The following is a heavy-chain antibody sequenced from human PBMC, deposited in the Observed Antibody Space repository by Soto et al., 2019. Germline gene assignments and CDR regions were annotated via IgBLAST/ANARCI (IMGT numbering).Heavy chain of an antibody. Sequence: SVKVSCKASGGTFSSYAISWVRQAPGQGLEWMGGIIPIFGTANYAQKFQGRVTITADESTSTAYMELSSLRSEDTAVYYCARPRTYYDFWSDSRDYYGMXVWGQGTTVTVSS. CDR2: IIPIFGTA. CDR3: ARPRTYYDFWSDSRDYYGMXV. CDR1: GGTFSSYA. D-gene: IGHD3-3*01. V-gene: IGHV1-69*13. J-gene: IGHJ6*02.